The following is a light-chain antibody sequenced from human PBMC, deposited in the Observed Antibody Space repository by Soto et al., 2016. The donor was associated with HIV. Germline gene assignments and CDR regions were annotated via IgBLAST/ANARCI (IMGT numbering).Light chain of an antibody. CDR3: QQYQTEEGT. J-gene: IGKJ1*01. CDR1: QSVSTW. V-gene: IGKV1-5*03. Sequence: DIQMTQSPSTLSASVGDKVTITCRASQSVSTWLAWYQQKPGKAPKLLIYEASNLQSGVPSRFSGSGSGTEFTLSISSLQPEDFVTYYCQQYQTEEGTFGQGTTVEIK. CDR2: EAS.